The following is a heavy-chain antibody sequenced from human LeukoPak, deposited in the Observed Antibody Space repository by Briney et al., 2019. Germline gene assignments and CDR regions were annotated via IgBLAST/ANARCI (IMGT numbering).Heavy chain of an antibody. CDR2: IWYDGSNK. CDR1: GFTFSSYG. CDR3: AREGIVVVPAAIGGEGYYYGMDV. J-gene: IGHJ6*02. V-gene: IGHV3-33*01. D-gene: IGHD2-2*02. Sequence: GRSLRLSCAASGFTFSSYGMHWVRQAPGKGLEWVAVIWYDGSNKYYADSVKGRFTISRDNSKNTLCLQMNSLRAEDTAVYYCAREGIVVVPAAIGGEGYYYGMDVWGQGTTVTVSS.